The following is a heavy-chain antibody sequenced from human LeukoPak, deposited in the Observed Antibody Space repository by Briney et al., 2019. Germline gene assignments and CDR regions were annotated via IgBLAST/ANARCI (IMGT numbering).Heavy chain of an antibody. CDR2: ISSSGSTI. J-gene: IGHJ4*02. CDR3: ASLDLTGTPRAHDY. CDR1: GFTFSSYE. V-gene: IGHV3-48*03. D-gene: IGHD1-20*01. Sequence: GGSLRLSCAASGFTFSSYEMNWVRQAPGKGLEWVSYISSSGSTIYYADSVKDRFTISRDNAKNSLYLQMNSLRAEDTAVYYCASLDLTGTPRAHDYWGQGTLVTVSS.